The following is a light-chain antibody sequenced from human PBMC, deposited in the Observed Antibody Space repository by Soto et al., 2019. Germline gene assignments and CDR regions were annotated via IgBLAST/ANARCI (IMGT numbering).Light chain of an antibody. J-gene: IGLJ1*01. CDR3: SSYAGSNNSV. V-gene: IGLV2-8*01. Sequence: LTQPPSASGSPGQSVTISCTGTSSDVGGYNYVSWYQQYPGKAPKLMIYEVSKRPSGVPDRFSGSKSGNTASLTVSGLQAEDEADYYCSSYAGSNNSVFGTGTKVTVL. CDR1: SSDVGGYNY. CDR2: EVS.